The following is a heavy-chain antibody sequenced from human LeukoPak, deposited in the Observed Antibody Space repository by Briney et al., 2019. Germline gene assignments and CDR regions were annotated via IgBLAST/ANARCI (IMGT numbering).Heavy chain of an antibody. CDR3: ARAVEMSYDAFDI. CDR1: GYTFNAYY. CDR2: INPNTGGT. D-gene: IGHD2-21*01. V-gene: IGHV1-2*02. Sequence: ASVKVSCKASGYTFNAYYMHWVRQAPGQGLEWMGWINPNTGGTNYAQKFQGRVTMTRDTSISTAYMELSRLRSDDTAVYYCARAVEMSYDAFDIWGQGTMVTVSS. J-gene: IGHJ3*02.